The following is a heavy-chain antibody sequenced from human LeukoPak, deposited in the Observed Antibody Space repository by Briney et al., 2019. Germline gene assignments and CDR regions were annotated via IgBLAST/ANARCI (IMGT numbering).Heavy chain of an antibody. CDR3: AAFDSATYDAFDI. Sequence: SETLSLTCTVSGGSLISGGYLWSWIRQHPGKGLEWIGYIYYSGSTHYNSSLESRVTISVDTSKKQFSLKLSSVTAADTAVHYCAAFDSATYDAFDIWGQGTMVTVSS. V-gene: IGHV4-31*03. CDR2: IYYSGST. J-gene: IGHJ3*02. CDR1: GGSLISGGYL. D-gene: IGHD3-22*01.